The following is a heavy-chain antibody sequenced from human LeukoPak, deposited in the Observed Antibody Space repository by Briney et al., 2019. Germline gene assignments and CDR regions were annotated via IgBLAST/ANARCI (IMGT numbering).Heavy chain of an antibody. J-gene: IGHJ3*02. CDR1: GGSISSYY. D-gene: IGHD3-10*01. CDR2: IYTSGST. V-gene: IGHV4-4*07. CDR3: ARADGSGSLLAFDI. Sequence: SETLSLTCTVSGGSISSYYWSWIRQPAGKGLEWIGRIYTSGSTNYNPSLKSRVTISVDTSKNQFSLKLSSVTAADTAVYYCARADGSGSLLAFDIWGQGTMVTVSS.